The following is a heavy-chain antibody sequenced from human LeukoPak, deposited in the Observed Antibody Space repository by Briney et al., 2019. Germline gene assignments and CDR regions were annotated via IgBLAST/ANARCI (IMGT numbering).Heavy chain of an antibody. D-gene: IGHD3-10*01. CDR2: ISGIGATT. J-gene: IGHJ6*03. V-gene: IGHV3-23*01. CDR3: ARGGASGSHWARTYYYYMDV. Sequence: GGSLRLSCAASGFTFISYGMSWVRQAPGKGLEWVSSISGIGATTYYADSVKGRFTISRDNSKNTLYLQMNSLRAEDTAVYYCARGGASGSHWARTYYYYMDVWGKGTTVTVSS. CDR1: GFTFISYG.